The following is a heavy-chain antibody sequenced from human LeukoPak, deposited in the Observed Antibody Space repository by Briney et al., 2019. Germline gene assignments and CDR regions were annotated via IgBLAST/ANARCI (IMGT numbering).Heavy chain of an antibody. D-gene: IGHD1-7*01. CDR2: INPNGGDT. CDR1: GYTFTNYY. Sequence: ASVRVSCKASGYTFTNYYIHWVRQAPGQGLEWMGWINPNGGDTKYAQKFQGRITVTRDTSIRTAYMELSGLRSDDTAMYYCARTGDYLWNYLDSWGQATLVTVSS. J-gene: IGHJ4*02. V-gene: IGHV1-2*02. CDR3: ARTGDYLWNYLDS.